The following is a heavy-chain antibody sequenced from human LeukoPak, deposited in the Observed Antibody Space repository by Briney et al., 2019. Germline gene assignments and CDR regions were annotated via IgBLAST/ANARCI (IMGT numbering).Heavy chain of an antibody. CDR2: IYPGDSDT. V-gene: IGHV5-51*01. J-gene: IGHJ4*02. CDR1: GYSFTSYW. Sequence: GESLKISCKGSGYSFTSYWISWVRQMPGKGLEWMGIIYPGDSDTRYSPSFQGQVTISADKSISTAYLQWSSLKASDTAMYYCALGGYYDSSGYTLDYWGQGTLVTVSS. CDR3: ALGGYYDSSGYTLDY. D-gene: IGHD3-22*01.